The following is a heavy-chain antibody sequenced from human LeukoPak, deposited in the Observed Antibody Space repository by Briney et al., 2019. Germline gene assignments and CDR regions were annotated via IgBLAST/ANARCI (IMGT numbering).Heavy chain of an antibody. CDR3: ARERLVVVGDAYYYYGMDV. CDR2: ISSSSSYI. V-gene: IGHV3-21*01. CDR1: GFTFSNYK. J-gene: IGHJ6*02. D-gene: IGHD2-2*01. Sequence: GGSLRLSCSASGFTFSNYKMNWVRQAPGKGLEWVSSISSSSSYIYYADSMKGRFTVSRDNAKNSLFLQMNSLRAEDTAVYYCARERLVVVGDAYYYYGMDVWGQGTTVTVSS.